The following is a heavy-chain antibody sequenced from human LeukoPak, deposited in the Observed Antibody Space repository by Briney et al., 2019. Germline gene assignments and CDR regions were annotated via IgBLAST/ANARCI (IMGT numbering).Heavy chain of an antibody. D-gene: IGHD2-8*01. Sequence: GASVKVSCKASGYTFTSYAMHWVRQAPGQRLEWMGWINAANGNTKYSQELQGRVTITRDTSASTAYMELSSLRSGDMAVYYCARVNGLRAFDIWGQGTMVTVSS. CDR1: GYTFTSYA. J-gene: IGHJ3*02. CDR2: INAANGNT. CDR3: ARVNGLRAFDI. V-gene: IGHV1-3*03.